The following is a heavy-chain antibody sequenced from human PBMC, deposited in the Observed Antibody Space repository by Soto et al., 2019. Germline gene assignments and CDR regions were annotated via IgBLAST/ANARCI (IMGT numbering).Heavy chain of an antibody. D-gene: IGHD3-10*01. J-gene: IGHJ6*02. Sequence: EASVKVSCKVSGYTLTELSMHWVRQAPGKGLEWMGGFDPEDGETIYAQKFQGRVTMTEDTSTDTAYMELSSLRSEDTAVYYCATATRDIWFGELADYYYYGMDVWGQGTTVTVSS. V-gene: IGHV1-24*01. CDR3: ATATRDIWFGELADYYYYGMDV. CDR1: GYTLTELS. CDR2: FDPEDGET.